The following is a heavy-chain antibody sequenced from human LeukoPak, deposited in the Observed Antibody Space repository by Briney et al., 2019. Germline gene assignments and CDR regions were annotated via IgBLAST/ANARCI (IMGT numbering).Heavy chain of an antibody. V-gene: IGHV3-23*01. J-gene: IGHJ6*02. D-gene: IGHD6-6*01. CDR2: ISGSGGST. CDR1: GFTLGSYE. CDR3: AKTIAARHYYYYGMDV. Sequence: GGSLRLSCAASGFTLGSYEMNWVRQAPGEGLEWVSAISGSGGSTYYADSVKGRFTISRDNSKNTLYLQMNSLRAEDTAVYYCAKTIAARHYYYYGMDVWGQGTTVTVSS.